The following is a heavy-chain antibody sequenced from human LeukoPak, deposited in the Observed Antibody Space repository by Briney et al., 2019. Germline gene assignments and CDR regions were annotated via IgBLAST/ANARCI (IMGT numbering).Heavy chain of an antibody. CDR3: ARVGYSSGWYFDY. D-gene: IGHD6-19*01. Sequence: GGSLRLSCAASGFTFSTYSMNWVRQAPGKGLDWVSSISSTRSYIYYADSVKGRFTISRDNAQKSLYLQMNSLRAEDTAVYYCARVGYSSGWYFDYWGQGTLVTVSS. CDR2: ISSTRSYI. J-gene: IGHJ4*02. CDR1: GFTFSTYS. V-gene: IGHV3-21*01.